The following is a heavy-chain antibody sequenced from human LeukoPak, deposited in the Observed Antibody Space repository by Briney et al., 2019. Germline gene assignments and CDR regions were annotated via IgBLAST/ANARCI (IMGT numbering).Heavy chain of an antibody. CDR3: ARLDYYDSKYYFDY. J-gene: IGHJ4*02. V-gene: IGHV4-39*01. CDR2: IYYSGTT. CDR1: GGSISTSLYY. D-gene: IGHD3-22*01. Sequence: PSETLSLTCTVSGGSISTSLYYWGWIRQPPGKGLEWIGSIYYSGTTYYNPSLRGRVTISIDTSKNQFSLKLRSVTAADTAVYYCARLDYYDSKYYFDYWGQGTLVTVSS.